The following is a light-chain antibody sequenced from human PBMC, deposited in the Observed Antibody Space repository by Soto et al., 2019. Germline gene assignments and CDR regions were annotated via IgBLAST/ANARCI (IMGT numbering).Light chain of an antibody. CDR3: QQRSNWPPKLT. CDR2: DAS. V-gene: IGKV3-11*01. CDR1: QSVSSY. J-gene: IGKJ4*01. Sequence: EIVLTQSPATLSLSPGERATLSCRASQSVSSYLAWYQQKPGQAPRLLIYDASNRATGIPARFSGSGSGTDFTLTISSLEPEDFVVYYCQQRSNWPPKLTFGGGTKVEIK.